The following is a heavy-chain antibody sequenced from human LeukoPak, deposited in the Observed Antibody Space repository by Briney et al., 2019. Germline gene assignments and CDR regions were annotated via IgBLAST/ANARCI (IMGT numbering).Heavy chain of an antibody. D-gene: IGHD3-10*01. Sequence: ASVKVSCKASGYTFTSYGISWVRQAPGQGLEWMGWISAYNGNTNYAQKLQGRVTMTTDTSTSAAYMELRSLRSDDTAVYYCARGSTGYYGSGSEYWGQGTLVTVSS. J-gene: IGHJ4*02. V-gene: IGHV1-18*01. CDR3: ARGSTGYYGSGSEY. CDR1: GYTFTSYG. CDR2: ISAYNGNT.